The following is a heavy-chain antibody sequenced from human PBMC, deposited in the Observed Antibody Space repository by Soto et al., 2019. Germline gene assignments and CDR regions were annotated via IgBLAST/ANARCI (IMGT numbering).Heavy chain of an antibody. V-gene: IGHV5-51*01. CDR2: VLPGHSET. CDR3: XXRKLSIGTGGYTTTQGPDR. J-gene: IGHJ5*02. D-gene: IGHD2-8*02. Sequence: AAMDISCQASAYTSTTYWVAVGRHMSGKGLEWMGIVLPGHSETRYSPSFQGQVRFSADQSTSQAFLQRNSLRASDTAVYYCXXRKLSIGTGGYTTTQGPDRWG. CDR1: AYTSTTYW.